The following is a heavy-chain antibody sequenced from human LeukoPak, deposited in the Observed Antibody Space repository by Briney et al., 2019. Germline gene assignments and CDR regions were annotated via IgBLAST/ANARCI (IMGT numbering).Heavy chain of an antibody. V-gene: IGHV3-7*01. CDR2: INQDDTQK. Sequence: GGSLRLSCAASGFTFTYYWMSWVRQAPGKRLEWVANINQDDTQKYYVDSVKGRFAISKDDAKNSLYLQMNSLRVEDTAVYYCAKVGRSGWPLDNWGQGTLVTVSS. D-gene: IGHD6-19*01. J-gene: IGHJ4*02. CDR1: GFTFTYYW. CDR3: AKVGRSGWPLDN.